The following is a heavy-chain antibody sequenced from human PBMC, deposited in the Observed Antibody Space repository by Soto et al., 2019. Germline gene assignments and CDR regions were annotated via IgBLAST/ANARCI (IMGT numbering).Heavy chain of an antibody. CDR2: IYYSGST. CDR3: ARSSEWPQGGYYGMDV. CDR1: GASISSSSYY. Sequence: SETLSLTCTVSGASISSSSYYWGWIRHPPGKGLEWIGSIYYSGSTYYNPSLKSRVTISVDTSKNQFSLKLSSVTAADTAVYYCARSSEWPQGGYYGMDVWGQGTTIS. D-gene: IGHD3-3*01. V-gene: IGHV4-39*01. J-gene: IGHJ6*02.